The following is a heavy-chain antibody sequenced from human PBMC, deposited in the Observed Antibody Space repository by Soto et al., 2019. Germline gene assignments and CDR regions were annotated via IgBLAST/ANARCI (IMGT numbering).Heavy chain of an antibody. D-gene: IGHD5-18*01. CDR2: IYYSGST. CDR3: ARSGYSYGPNPLLY. J-gene: IGHJ4*02. CDR1: GGSISSGGYY. Sequence: QMQLQESGPGLVKPSQTLSLTCTVSGGSISSGGYYWSWIRQHPGKGLEWIGYIYYSGSTYYNPSHKSRVTISVDTSKNQFSLELSSVTAADTAVYYCARSGYSYGPNPLLYWGQGTLVTVSS. V-gene: IGHV4-31*03.